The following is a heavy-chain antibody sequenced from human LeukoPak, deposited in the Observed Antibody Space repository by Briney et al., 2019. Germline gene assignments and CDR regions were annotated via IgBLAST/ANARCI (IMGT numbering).Heavy chain of an antibody. D-gene: IGHD5-12*01. Sequence: PSETLSLTCTVSGYSISSGYYWGWIRQPPGKGLEWIGSIYHSGSTYYNPSLKSRVTISVDTSKNQFSLKLSSVTAADTAVYYCAGGRMPSGYDRARDVTRRGNYFDYWGQGTLVTVSS. CDR1: GYSISSGYY. V-gene: IGHV4-38-2*02. CDR3: AGGRMPSGYDRARDVTRRGNYFDY. CDR2: IYHSGST. J-gene: IGHJ4*02.